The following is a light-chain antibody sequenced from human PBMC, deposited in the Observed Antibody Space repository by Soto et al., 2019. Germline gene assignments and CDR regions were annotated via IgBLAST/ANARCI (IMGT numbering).Light chain of an antibody. CDR3: ASFTNRSTLL. J-gene: IGLJ2*01. V-gene: IGLV2-14*01. CDR1: SSDFGFYNY. Sequence: QSVLTQPASVSGSPGQSITISCAGTSSDFGFYNYVSWYQQHPGKAPRLIIYEVSNRPSGVSLRFSGSKSGNTASLTISGLQTEDEADYYCASFTNRSTLLFGGGTKLTVL. CDR2: EVS.